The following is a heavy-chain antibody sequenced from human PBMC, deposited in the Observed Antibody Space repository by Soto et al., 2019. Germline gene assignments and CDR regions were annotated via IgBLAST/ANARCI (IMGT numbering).Heavy chain of an antibody. J-gene: IGHJ6*02. CDR1: GYTFTRSG. Sequence: GASVKVSCKASGYTFTRSGISWVRQAPGQGLEWMGGIIPIFGTANYAQKFQGRVTITADESTSTAYMELSSLRSEDTAVYYCARGRDIVLVPAANYYYGMDVWG. CDR2: IIPIFGTA. D-gene: IGHD2-2*01. V-gene: IGHV1-69*13. CDR3: ARGRDIVLVPAANYYYGMDV.